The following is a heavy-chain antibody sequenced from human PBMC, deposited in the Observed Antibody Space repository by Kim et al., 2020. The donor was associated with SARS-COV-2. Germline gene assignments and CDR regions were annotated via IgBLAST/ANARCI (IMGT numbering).Heavy chain of an antibody. V-gene: IGHV3-15*01. Sequence: GGSLRLSCAASGFTFSNAWMSWVRQAPGKGLEWVGRIKSKTDGGTTDYAAPVKGRFTISRDDSKNTLYLQMNSLKTEDTAVYYCTTDAVLRYFGWLLIGPEDFYGMDVWGQGTTVTVSS. CDR1: GFTFSNAW. CDR2: IKSKTDGGTT. CDR3: TTDAVLRYFGWLLIGPEDFYGMDV. D-gene: IGHD3-9*01. J-gene: IGHJ6*02.